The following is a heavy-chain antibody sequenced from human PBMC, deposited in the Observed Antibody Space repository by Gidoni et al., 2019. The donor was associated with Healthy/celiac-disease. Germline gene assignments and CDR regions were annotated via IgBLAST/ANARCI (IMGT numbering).Heavy chain of an antibody. V-gene: IGHV4-59*08. CDR2: IYYSGST. CDR1: GGLISSSY. J-gene: IGHJ3*02. D-gene: IGHD3-22*01. Sequence: QVQLQESGPGLVKPSETLSLTCTVSGGLISSSYWSWIRPPPGKGLEWIGYIYYSGSTNYNPSLKSRVTISVDTSKNQFSLKLSSVTAADTAVYYCARPYYDSSGYYYVDAFDIWGQGTMVTVSS. CDR3: ARPYYDSSGYYYVDAFDI.